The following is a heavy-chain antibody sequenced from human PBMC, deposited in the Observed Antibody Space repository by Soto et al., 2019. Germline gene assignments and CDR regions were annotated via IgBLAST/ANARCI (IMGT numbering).Heavy chain of an antibody. CDR3: ARDQGAGWFGRYFDL. V-gene: IGHV3-48*02. Sequence: SGGSLRLSCAASGFTFSSYSMNWVRQAPGKGLEWVSYISSRSSTIYYADSVKGRFTISRDNAKNSLYLQMNSLRDEDTAVYYCARDQGAGWFGRYFDLWGRGTLVTVSS. CDR2: ISSRSSTI. CDR1: GFTFSSYS. D-gene: IGHD3-10*01. J-gene: IGHJ2*01.